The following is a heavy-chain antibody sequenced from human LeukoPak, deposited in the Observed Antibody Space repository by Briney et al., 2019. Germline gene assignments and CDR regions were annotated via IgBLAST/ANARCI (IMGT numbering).Heavy chain of an antibody. CDR3: ARHFYGSGSYYAH. D-gene: IGHD3-10*01. CDR1: GYTFTGYY. J-gene: IGHJ4*02. Sequence: ASVKVSCKASGYTFTGYYMHWVRQAPGPGLEWMGWINPNSGGTNYAQKFQGRVTMTRDTSISTAYMELSRLRSDDTAVYYCARHFYGSGSYYAHWGQGTLVTVSS. V-gene: IGHV1-2*02. CDR2: INPNSGGT.